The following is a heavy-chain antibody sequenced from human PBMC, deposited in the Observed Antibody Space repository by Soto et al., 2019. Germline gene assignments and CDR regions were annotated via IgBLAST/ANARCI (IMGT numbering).Heavy chain of an antibody. Sequence: GGSLRLSCAASGFTFSTSGMHWVRQAPGKGLEWVAVIWSDGYNTYYADSVRGRFTISRDNSKNTLYLQMNSLRAEDTAVYYCERDRVMVTRTESWGQGTLVTVSS. CDR1: GFTFSTSG. D-gene: IGHD3-22*01. J-gene: IGHJ4*02. V-gene: IGHV3-33*01. CDR2: IWSDGYNT. CDR3: ERDRVMVTRTES.